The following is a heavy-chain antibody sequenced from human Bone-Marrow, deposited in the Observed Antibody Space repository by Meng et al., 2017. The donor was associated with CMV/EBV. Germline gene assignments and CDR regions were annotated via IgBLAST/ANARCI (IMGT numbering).Heavy chain of an antibody. D-gene: IGHD3-3*01. CDR1: GYTFPNYG. CDR2: ISPYKGFT. J-gene: IGHJ5*02. V-gene: IGHV1-18*01. Sequence: ASVKVSCKASGYTFPNYGISWVRQAPGQGLEWMGWISPYKGFTNYAQKFQGRVTMTRDTSISTAYMELRSLRSDDTAVYYCAREGARFKNWFDPWGQGTLVTVSS. CDR3: AREGARFKNWFDP.